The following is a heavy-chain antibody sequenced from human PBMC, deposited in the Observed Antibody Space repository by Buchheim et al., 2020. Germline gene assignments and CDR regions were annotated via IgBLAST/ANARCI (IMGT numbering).Heavy chain of an antibody. V-gene: IGHV3-23*01. CDR3: AKGGYCSSSDCYRAYYYYNMDA. CDR2: IIGSGSRT. CDR1: GFTFNNYA. J-gene: IGHJ6*02. D-gene: IGHD2-2*01. Sequence: EVQLLESGGGLVQPGGSLRLSCAASGFTFNNYAMNWVRPVPGKGLEWVSGIIGSGSRTYYADSVKGRLTISRDNSKGTLYLPMNSLRAEDTAVYYCAKGGYCSSSDCYRAYYYYNMDAWGQGTT.